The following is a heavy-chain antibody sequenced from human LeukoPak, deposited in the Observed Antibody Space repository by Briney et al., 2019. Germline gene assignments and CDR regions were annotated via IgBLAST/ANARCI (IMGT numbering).Heavy chain of an antibody. CDR3: ARGGMTAANWFDP. CDR2: ISGNGGST. D-gene: IGHD2-21*02. Sequence: PGGSLRLSCAASGFTFSSYAMSWVRQAPGKGREWVSSISGNGGSTYYAVSVKGRFTISRDNSKNTLYLQMNCLRAEDTAVYYCARGGMTAANWFDPWGQGTLVTVSS. V-gene: IGHV3-23*01. J-gene: IGHJ5*02. CDR1: GFTFSSYA.